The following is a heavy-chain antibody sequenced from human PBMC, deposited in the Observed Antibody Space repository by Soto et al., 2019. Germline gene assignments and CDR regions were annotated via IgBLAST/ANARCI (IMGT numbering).Heavy chain of an antibody. V-gene: IGHV1-69*13. CDR3: AVTDGPFYYYYGMDV. D-gene: IGHD2-21*02. Sequence: SVKVSCKASGYSFTGYSMHWVRQAPGQGLEWMGGIIPIFGTANYAQKFQGRVTITADESTSTAYMELSSLRSEDTAVYYCAVTDGPFYYYYGMDVWGQGTTVTVSS. CDR1: GYSFTGYS. J-gene: IGHJ6*02. CDR2: IIPIFGTA.